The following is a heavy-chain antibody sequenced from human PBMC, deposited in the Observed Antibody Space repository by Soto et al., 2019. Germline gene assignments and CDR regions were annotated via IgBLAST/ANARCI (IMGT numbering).Heavy chain of an antibody. CDR1: GFTFSSYG. CDR3: TRGKGIVVVRAAIRDYYYCMDV. V-gene: IGHV3-33*01. CDR2: IWYDGSNK. Sequence: GGSLRLSCAASGFTFSSYGMHWVRQAPGKGLEWVAVIWYDGSNKYYADSVKGRFTISRDNSKNTLYLQMNSLRAEDTAVYYCTRGKGIVVVRAAIRDYYYCMDVWGQGTMVTVSS. J-gene: IGHJ6*02. D-gene: IGHD2-2*02.